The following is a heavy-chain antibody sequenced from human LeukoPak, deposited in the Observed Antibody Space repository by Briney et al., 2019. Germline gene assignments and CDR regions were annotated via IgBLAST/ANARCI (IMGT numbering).Heavy chain of an antibody. J-gene: IGHJ4*02. CDR3: ARQIASAGTAGFDF. CDR1: GGSISSYY. D-gene: IGHD6-13*01. CDR2: IYSTGST. Sequence: SETLSLTCTVSGGSISSYYWSWIRQPAGKGLEWIGRIYSTGSTNYNPSLKSRVTMSVDTSKNQFSLRLRSVTATDTAVYYCARQIASAGTAGFDFWGQGALVTVSS. V-gene: IGHV4-4*07.